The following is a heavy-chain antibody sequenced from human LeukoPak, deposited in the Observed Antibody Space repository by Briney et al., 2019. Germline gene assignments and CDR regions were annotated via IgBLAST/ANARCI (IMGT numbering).Heavy chain of an antibody. CDR1: GGSISSSSYY. CDR3: AENTYYYDSSGYYSLGFDY. Sequence: SETLSLTCTVSGGSISSSSYYWGWIRQPPGTGLEWIGSIYYSGSTYYNPSLKSRVTISVDTSKNQFSLKLSSVTAADTAVYYCAENTYYYDSSGYYSLGFDYWGQGTLVTVSS. CDR2: IYYSGST. D-gene: IGHD3-22*01. V-gene: IGHV4-39*01. J-gene: IGHJ4*02.